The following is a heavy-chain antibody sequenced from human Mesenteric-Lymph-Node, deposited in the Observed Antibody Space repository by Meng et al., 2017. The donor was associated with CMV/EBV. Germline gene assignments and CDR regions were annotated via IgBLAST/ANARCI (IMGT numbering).Heavy chain of an antibody. CDR1: GDSSSSDYYY. CDR2: IHYSGST. CDR3: ARVPAADDAFDI. Sequence: TVSGDSSSSDYYYWSWIRQPPGKGLEWIGYIHYSGSTQYNPSLKSRISISVDTAKQQFSLKMRSVTAADTAVYYCARVPAADDAFDIWGPGTMVTVSS. J-gene: IGHJ3*02. V-gene: IGHV4-30-4*08. D-gene: IGHD2-2*01.